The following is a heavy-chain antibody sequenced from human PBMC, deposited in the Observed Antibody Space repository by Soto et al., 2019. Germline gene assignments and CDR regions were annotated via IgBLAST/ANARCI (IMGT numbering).Heavy chain of an antibody. J-gene: IGHJ2*01. D-gene: IGHD7-27*01. CDR1: GFTFSNFV. CDR3: AKRRGDGYFDL. CDR2: IGGTSGST. V-gene: IGHV3-23*01. Sequence: EVQLLESGGGLVQPGGSLRLSCAASGFTFSNFVMGWVRRAPGKGLEWVSAIGGTSGSTYYADSVKGRFTISRDNSKNTLSLQMSSLRADDTAVYYCAKRRGDGYFDLWGRGSLVTVSS.